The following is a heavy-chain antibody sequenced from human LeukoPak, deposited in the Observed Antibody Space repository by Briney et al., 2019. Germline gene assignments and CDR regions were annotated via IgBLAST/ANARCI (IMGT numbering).Heavy chain of an antibody. CDR2: IWYDGSNK. CDR3: ARELEYQLPYFDC. D-gene: IGHD2-2*01. CDR1: WFPFRWLG. Sequence: GALRLPCSAAWFPFRWLGLDWVRQAPGQGLGWVAVIWYDGSNKYYADSVKGRFTISRDNSKNTLYLQMNSLRAEDTAVYYCARELEYQLPYFDCWGQGTLVTVSS. V-gene: IGHV3-33*07. J-gene: IGHJ4*02.